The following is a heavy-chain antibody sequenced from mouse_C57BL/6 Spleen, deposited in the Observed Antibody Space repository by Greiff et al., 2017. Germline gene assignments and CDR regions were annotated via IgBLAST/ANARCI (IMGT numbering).Heavy chain of an antibody. Sequence: EVMLVESGGGLVKPGGSLKLSCAASGFTFSDYGMHWVRQAPEKGLEWVAYISSGSSTLYYADTVKGRFTISRDNAKNTLFLQMTSLRSEDTAMYYCARGHYGSSYAMDYWGQGTSVTVSS. D-gene: IGHD1-1*01. CDR1: GFTFSDYG. CDR2: ISSGSSTL. CDR3: ARGHYGSSYAMDY. V-gene: IGHV5-17*01. J-gene: IGHJ4*01.